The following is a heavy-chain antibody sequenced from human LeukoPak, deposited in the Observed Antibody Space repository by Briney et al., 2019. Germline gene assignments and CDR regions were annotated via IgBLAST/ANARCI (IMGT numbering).Heavy chain of an antibody. CDR1: GFTFSSYS. Sequence: AGGSLRLSCAASGFTFSSYSMNWVRQAPGKGLEWVSSISSSSSYIYYADSVKGRFTISRDNAKNSLYLQMNSLRAEDTAVYYCARDQGVVTAKTPFDYWGQGTLVTVSS. CDR3: ARDQGVVTAKTPFDY. D-gene: IGHD2-21*02. J-gene: IGHJ4*02. V-gene: IGHV3-21*01. CDR2: ISSSSSYI.